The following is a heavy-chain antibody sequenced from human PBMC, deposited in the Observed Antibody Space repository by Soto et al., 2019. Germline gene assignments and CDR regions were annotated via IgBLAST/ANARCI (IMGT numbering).Heavy chain of an antibody. D-gene: IGHD4-17*01. Sequence: PSETLSLTCTVSGGSIGSYYWSWIRQPPGKGLEWIGYIYYSGSTNYNPSLKSRVTISVDTSKNQFSLKLSSVTAADTAVYYCARRYGDYFDYWGQGTLVTVSS. J-gene: IGHJ4*02. CDR1: GGSIGSYY. CDR2: IYYSGST. CDR3: ARRYGDYFDY. V-gene: IGHV4-59*08.